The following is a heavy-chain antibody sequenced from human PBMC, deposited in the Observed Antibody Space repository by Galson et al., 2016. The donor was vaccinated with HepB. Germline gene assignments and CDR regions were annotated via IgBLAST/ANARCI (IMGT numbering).Heavy chain of an antibody. CDR2: IKSEAYGGTT. CDR1: GFTFSSYW. Sequence: SLRLSCAASGFTFSSYWMSWVRQAPGKGLEWVGFIKSEAYGGTTEYAASVKGRFTISRDDSKSIAYLQMNSLKIEDTAVYYCSRGYGSATRYWGQGTLVTVSS. D-gene: IGHD3-10*01. V-gene: IGHV3-49*04. J-gene: IGHJ4*02. CDR3: SRGYGSATRY.